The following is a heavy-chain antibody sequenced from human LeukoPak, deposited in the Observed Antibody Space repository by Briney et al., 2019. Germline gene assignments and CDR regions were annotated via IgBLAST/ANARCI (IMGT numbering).Heavy chain of an antibody. J-gene: IGHJ4*02. CDR3: ARASGYDVFDY. CDR1: GFTSFSNYW. D-gene: IGHD5-12*01. V-gene: IGHV3-74*01. Sequence: GGSLRLSCAASGFTSFSNYWIHWVRQAPGKGLVWVSRIKGDGSGTIYADSVKGRFTISRDNARNTVYLQMNSLRAEDTAVYYCARASGYDVFDYWGQGTLVTVSS. CDR2: IKGDGSGT.